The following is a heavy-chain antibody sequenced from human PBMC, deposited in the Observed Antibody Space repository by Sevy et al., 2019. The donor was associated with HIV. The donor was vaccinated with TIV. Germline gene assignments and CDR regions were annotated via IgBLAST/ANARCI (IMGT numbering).Heavy chain of an antibody. CDR3: ERDNPYCSGGSCYQTFDY. D-gene: IGHD2-15*01. J-gene: IGHJ4*01. V-gene: IGHV3-53*01. Sequence: GGSLRLSCAASGFTVSSNYMSWVRQAPGKGLEWVSVIYSGGSTYYADSVKGRFTISRDNSKNTLYLQMNSLRAEDTAVYYCERDNPYCSGGSCYQTFDYWGQGTLVTVSS. CDR1: GFTVSSNY. CDR2: IYSGGST.